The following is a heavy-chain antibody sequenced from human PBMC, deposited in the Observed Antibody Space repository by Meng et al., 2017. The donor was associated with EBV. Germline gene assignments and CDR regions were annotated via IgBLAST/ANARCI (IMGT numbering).Heavy chain of an antibody. D-gene: IGHD2-21*01. CDR3: ARDFCGGDCYLFDY. CDR1: GYTFTSYN. CDR2: INPSGGST. V-gene: IGHV1-46*01. Sequence: QVQLVQSGAEVKKHGASVTVSCKESGYTFTSYNMHWVRQAPGQGLEWMGIINPSGGSTSYAQRFQGRVTMTRDTSTSTVYMELSSLRSEDTAVYYCARDFCGGDCYLFDYWGQGTLVTVSS. J-gene: IGHJ4*02.